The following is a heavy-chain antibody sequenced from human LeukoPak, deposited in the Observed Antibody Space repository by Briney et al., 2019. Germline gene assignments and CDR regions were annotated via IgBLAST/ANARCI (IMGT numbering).Heavy chain of an antibody. CDR3: TTAWDLRLYFDY. CDR2: IKSKTDGGTT. Sequence: GGSLRLSCAASGFTFSNAWMSWVRQAPGKGLEWVGRIKSKTDGGTTDYAAPVKGRFTISRDDSINTLYLQMNGLKTEDTAVYYCTTAWDLRLYFDYWGQGTLVTVSS. D-gene: IGHD1-26*01. J-gene: IGHJ4*02. V-gene: IGHV3-15*01. CDR1: GFTFSNAW.